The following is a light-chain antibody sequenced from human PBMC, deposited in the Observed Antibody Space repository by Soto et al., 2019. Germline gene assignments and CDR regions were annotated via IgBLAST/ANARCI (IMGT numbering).Light chain of an antibody. V-gene: IGLV2-18*02. CDR1: SSDIGSYNR. Sequence: QSVLTQPPSGSGSHVQSGTISCTGTSSDIGSYNRVSWYQQPPGAAPKLMICEVNNRPSGVPERFSGSKSGNTASLTIFGLQAEDEADYYCSSFTTSDTYVFGTGTKVTVL. CDR3: SSFTTSDTYV. J-gene: IGLJ1*01. CDR2: EVN.